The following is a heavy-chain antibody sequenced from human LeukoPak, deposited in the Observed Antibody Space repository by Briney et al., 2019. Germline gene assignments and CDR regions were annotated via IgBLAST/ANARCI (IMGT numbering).Heavy chain of an antibody. CDR1: GFTFSSYG. D-gene: IGHD3-10*01. CDR3: AKDRGSGRVRGVIINY. CDR2: ISFDGRNI. Sequence: PGGSLRLSCAASGFTFSSYGMHWVRQAPGKGLEWVAVISFDGRNIYYADSVKGRFTISRDNSKNTLYLQMNSLRAEDTAVYYCAKDRGSGRVRGVIINYWGQGTLVTVPS. V-gene: IGHV3-30*18. J-gene: IGHJ4*02.